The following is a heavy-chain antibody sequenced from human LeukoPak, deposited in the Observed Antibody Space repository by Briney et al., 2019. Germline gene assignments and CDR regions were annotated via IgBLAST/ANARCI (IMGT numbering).Heavy chain of an antibody. V-gene: IGHV1-69*13. Sequence: GASVKVSCKASGGTFSSYAISWVRQAPGQGLEWMGGIFPIFGTANYAQKFQGRVTITSDESTSTAYMELSSLRSEDTAVYYCARTDIVVVPARNWFDPWGQGTLVTVSS. CDR3: ARTDIVVVPARNWFDP. CDR1: GGTFSSYA. CDR2: IFPIFGTA. J-gene: IGHJ5*02. D-gene: IGHD2-2*01.